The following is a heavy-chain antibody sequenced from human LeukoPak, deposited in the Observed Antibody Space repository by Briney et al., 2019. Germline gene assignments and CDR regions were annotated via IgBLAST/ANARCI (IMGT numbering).Heavy chain of an antibody. V-gene: IGHV4-39*01. CDR3: ARLEFWYFDY. CDR2: IYYSGNT. D-gene: IGHD3/OR15-3a*01. Sequence: SETLSLTCTVSGGSISSSSYYWGWIRQPPGKGLEWIGSIYYSGNTYSNPSLDSRVTISLDTSKNQFSLKLSSVTAADTGVYYCARLEFWYFDYWGQGTLVTVSS. J-gene: IGHJ4*02. CDR1: GGSISSSSYY.